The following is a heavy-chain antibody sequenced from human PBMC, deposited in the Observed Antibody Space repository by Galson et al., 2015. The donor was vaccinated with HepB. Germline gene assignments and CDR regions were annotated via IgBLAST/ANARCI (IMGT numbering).Heavy chain of an antibody. D-gene: IGHD6-19*01. J-gene: IGHJ4*02. V-gene: IGHV3-30-3*01. CDR3: AKDWQWLTDY. Sequence: SLRLSCAASGFTFHTKSMHWVRQAPGKGLEWLAIISSDSSIVYYADSVRGRFTISRDNSKNTLYLQMNSLRIVDTAVYYCAKDWQWLTDYWGQGTLVTVSS. CDR1: GFTFHTKS. CDR2: ISSDSSIV.